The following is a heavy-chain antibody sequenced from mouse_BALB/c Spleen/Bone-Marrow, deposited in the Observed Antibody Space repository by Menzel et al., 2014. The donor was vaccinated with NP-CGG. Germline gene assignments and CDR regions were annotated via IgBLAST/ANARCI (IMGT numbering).Heavy chain of an antibody. CDR1: GYTFTSYW. V-gene: IGHV1-7*01. Sequence: VQLQQSGAELAKPGASVKMSCKASGYTFTSYWMHWVKQRPGQGLEWIGYINPSTGYTEYNQKFKDKATLTADISSSTAYMQLSSLTSEDSAVYYCARSRTGTYFDYWGQGTTLTVSS. D-gene: IGHD4-1*01. CDR3: ARSRTGTYFDY. CDR2: INPSTGYT. J-gene: IGHJ2*01.